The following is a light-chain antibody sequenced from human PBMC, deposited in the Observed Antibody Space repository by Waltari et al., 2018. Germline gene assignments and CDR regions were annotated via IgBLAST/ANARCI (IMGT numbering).Light chain of an antibody. J-gene: IGLJ1*01. CDR2: SNN. Sequence: QSVLTRPPSTSGTPGQRVTISCSGSSSNIGTNPVNWYQHLPGTAPKLLIYSNNQRPSGVPGRFSGSKSGTSASLAISGLQSEDEADYYCAAWDDTLNGYVFGTGTKVTVL. CDR3: AAWDDTLNGYV. V-gene: IGLV1-44*01. CDR1: SSNIGTNP.